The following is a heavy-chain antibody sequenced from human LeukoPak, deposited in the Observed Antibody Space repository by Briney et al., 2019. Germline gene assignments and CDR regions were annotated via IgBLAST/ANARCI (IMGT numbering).Heavy chain of an antibody. CDR3: ARDCSSTSCYTGDAFDI. D-gene: IGHD2-2*02. Sequence: ASVKVSCKASGYTFTSYYMHWVRQAPGQGLEWMGIINPSGGSTSYAQKFQGRVTMTRDTSTSTVYMELSSLRSEDTAVYYCARDCSSTSCYTGDAFDIWGQGTMVTVSS. CDR1: GYTFTSYY. J-gene: IGHJ3*02. V-gene: IGHV1-46*01. CDR2: INPSGGST.